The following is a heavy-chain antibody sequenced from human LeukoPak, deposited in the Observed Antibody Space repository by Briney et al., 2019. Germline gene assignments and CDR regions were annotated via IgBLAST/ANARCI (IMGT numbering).Heavy chain of an antibody. J-gene: IGHJ3*02. CDR1: GYTFTSYD. CDR3: ARDSGRSADAFDI. Sequence: ASVKVSCKASGYTFTSYDINWVRQATGQGLEWMGWMNPNSGNTGYAQKFQGRVTMTRNTSISTAYMELRSLRSDDTAVYYCARDSGRSADAFDIWGQGTMVTVSS. CDR2: MNPNSGNT. V-gene: IGHV1-8*01. D-gene: IGHD2-15*01.